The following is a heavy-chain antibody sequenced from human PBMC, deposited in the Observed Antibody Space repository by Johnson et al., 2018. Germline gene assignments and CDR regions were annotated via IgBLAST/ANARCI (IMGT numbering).Heavy chain of an antibody. J-gene: IGHJ4*02. V-gene: IGHV3-23*04. CDR1: GFTFSSYA. Sequence: EVQLVETGGGLVQPGGSLRLSCAASGFTFSSYAMTWVRQAPGKGLEWVSGIKTGGSTYYGGAVKGRFTISRDNSKNTLYLQMNSLRTDDTAVYFCAKATAIVGADIGYLDYWGQGTLVTVSS. CDR3: AKATAIVGADIGYLDY. D-gene: IGHD1-26*01. CDR2: IKTGGST.